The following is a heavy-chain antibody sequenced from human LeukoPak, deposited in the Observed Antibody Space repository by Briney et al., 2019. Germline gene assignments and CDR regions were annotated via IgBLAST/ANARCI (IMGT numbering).Heavy chain of an antibody. CDR2: IDADGSSA. V-gene: IGHV3-74*01. D-gene: IGHD3-22*01. CDR3: ARQTMIRAVDY. J-gene: IGHJ4*02. Sequence: GGSLRLSCAASGITFSYYWMHWVRQAPGKGLVWVSRIDADGSSATYADSVKGRFTISGDNAKNTLYLQMNSLRAADTAVYYCARQTMIRAVDYWGQGTLVTVSS. CDR1: GITFSYYW.